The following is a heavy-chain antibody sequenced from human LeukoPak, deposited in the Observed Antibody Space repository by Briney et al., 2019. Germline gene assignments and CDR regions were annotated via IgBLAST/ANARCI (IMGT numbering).Heavy chain of an antibody. J-gene: IGHJ5*02. Sequence: SETLSLTCTVSGGSISSYYWSWIRQPPGKGLEWIGYIYYSGSTNYNPSLKSRVTISVDTSKNQFSLKLSSVTAADTAVYYCARGSLGSIGYCSGGSCYVWGLDPWGQGTLVTVSS. CDR1: GGSISSYY. V-gene: IGHV4-59*01. CDR2: IYYSGST. CDR3: ARGSLGSIGYCSGGSCYVWGLDP. D-gene: IGHD2-15*01.